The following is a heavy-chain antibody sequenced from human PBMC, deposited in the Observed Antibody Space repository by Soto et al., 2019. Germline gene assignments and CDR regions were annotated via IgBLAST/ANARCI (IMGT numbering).Heavy chain of an antibody. CDR3: ASPRLSDGTEGFDY. Sequence: GGSLRLSCAASGFTFSSYSMNWVRQAPGKGLEWVSSISSSSSYIYYADSVKGRFTISRDNAKNSLYLQMNSLRAEDTAVYYCASPRLSDGTEGFDYWGQGTLVTVSS. CDR2: ISSSSSYI. D-gene: IGHD1-1*01. V-gene: IGHV3-21*01. CDR1: GFTFSSYS. J-gene: IGHJ4*02.